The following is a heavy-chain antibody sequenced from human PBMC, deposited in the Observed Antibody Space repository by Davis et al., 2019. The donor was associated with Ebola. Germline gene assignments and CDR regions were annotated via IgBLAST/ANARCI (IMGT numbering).Heavy chain of an antibody. CDR3: ARATAMVRGVIIPYYYGMDV. V-gene: IGHV1-18*01. D-gene: IGHD3-10*01. CDR1: GYTFTSYG. Sequence: ASVKVSCKASGYTFTSYGISWVRQAPGQGLEWMGWISAYNGNTNYAQKLQGRVTMTTDTSTSTAYMELRSLRSDDTAVYYCARATAMVRGVIIPYYYGMDVWGQGTTVTVSS. CDR2: ISAYNGNT. J-gene: IGHJ6*02.